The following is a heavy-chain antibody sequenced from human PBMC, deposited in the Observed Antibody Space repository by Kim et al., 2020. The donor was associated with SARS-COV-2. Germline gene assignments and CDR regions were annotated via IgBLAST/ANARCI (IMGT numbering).Heavy chain of an antibody. CDR1: GFTFSASW. CDR3: TTVDKG. V-gene: IGHV3-74*01. J-gene: IGHJ4*02. CDR2: INRDGTTI. Sequence: GGSLRLSCAASGFTFSASWMNWVRQAPGKGLAWVSRINRDGTTITYADSVKGRFTISRDNAKNTLYLQMNSLRVDDTGVYYCTTVDKGWGQGTLVTVSS.